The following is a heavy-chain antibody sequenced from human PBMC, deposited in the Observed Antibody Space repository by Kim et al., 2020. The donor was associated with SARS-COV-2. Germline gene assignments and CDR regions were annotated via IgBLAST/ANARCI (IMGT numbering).Heavy chain of an antibody. Sequence: DSVKGRFTISRDNSKNTLYLQMNSLRAEDTAVYYCAKDRAFRDSSGLFDPWGQGTLVTVSS. J-gene: IGHJ5*02. V-gene: IGHV3-23*01. D-gene: IGHD6-19*01. CDR3: AKDRAFRDSSGLFDP.